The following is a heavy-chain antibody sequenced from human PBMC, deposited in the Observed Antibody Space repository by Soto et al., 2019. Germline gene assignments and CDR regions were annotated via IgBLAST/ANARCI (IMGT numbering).Heavy chain of an antibody. V-gene: IGHV1-69*12. CDR3: ASLGELELQGPPIDY. J-gene: IGHJ4*02. CDR2: IIPIFGTA. CDR1: GGTFSSYA. D-gene: IGHD1-7*01. Sequence: QVQLVQSGAEVKKPGSMMKVSCKASGGTFSSYAISWVRQAPGQGLEWMGGIIPIFGTANYAQKFQGRVTITADESTSTAYMELSSLRSEDTAVYYCASLGELELQGPPIDYWGQGTLVTVSS.